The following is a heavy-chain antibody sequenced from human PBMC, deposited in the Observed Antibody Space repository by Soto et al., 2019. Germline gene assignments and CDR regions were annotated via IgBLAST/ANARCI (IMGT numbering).Heavy chain of an antibody. J-gene: IGHJ5*02. D-gene: IGHD2-15*01. CDR2: IYYSGST. CDR1: GGSISSGGYY. V-gene: IGHV4-31*03. CDR3: ARSEPIVVVVAATEPNWFDP. Sequence: SETLSLTCTVSGGSISSGGYYWSWIRQHPGKGLEWIGYIYYSGSTYYNPSLKSRVTISVDTSKNQFSLKLSSVTAADTAVYYCARSEPIVVVVAATEPNWFDPWGQGTLVTVSS.